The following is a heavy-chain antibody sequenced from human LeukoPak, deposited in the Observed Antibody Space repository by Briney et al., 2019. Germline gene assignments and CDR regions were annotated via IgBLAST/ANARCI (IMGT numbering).Heavy chain of an antibody. V-gene: IGHV3-7*01. J-gene: IGHJ3*02. D-gene: IGHD2-15*01. CDR1: GFTFSSYA. Sequence: PGGSLRLSCAASGFTFSSYAMSWVRQAPGKGLEWVANIKQDGSGKYYVDSVKGRFTISRDNAKNSLYLQMNSLRAEDTAVYYCARDLFGSLDAFDIWGQGTMVTVSS. CDR2: IKQDGSGK. CDR3: ARDLFGSLDAFDI.